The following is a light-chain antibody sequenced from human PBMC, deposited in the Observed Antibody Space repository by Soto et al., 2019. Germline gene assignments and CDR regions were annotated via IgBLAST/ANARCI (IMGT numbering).Light chain of an antibody. V-gene: IGLV2-14*01. CDR2: EVS. Sequence: QSALTQPASVPVSPGQPTTISCTGTNSDVGGYNYVSWYQQHPGKAPKLMIYEVSNRPSGVSDRFSGSKSGNTASLTISGLQAEDEADYYCGSYTSSRIYVFGAGTKVTVL. CDR1: NSDVGGYNY. CDR3: GSYTSSRIYV. J-gene: IGLJ1*01.